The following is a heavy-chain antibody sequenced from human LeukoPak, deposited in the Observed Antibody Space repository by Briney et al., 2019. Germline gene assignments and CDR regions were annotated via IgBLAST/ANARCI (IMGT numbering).Heavy chain of an antibody. CDR3: ARHFTGPGTYTPYFGMDV. V-gene: IGHV4-59*08. D-gene: IGHD3-16*01. Sequence: PSETLSLTCTVSGGSIRSYYCGWIRQPPGKGLEWVGYVYYSGSTSYNPSLKSRVTISVDASKNQFSLKLSSVTAADTAVYYCARHFTGPGTYTPYFGMDVWGQGTTVTVSS. CDR1: GGSIRSYY. J-gene: IGHJ6*02. CDR2: VYYSGST.